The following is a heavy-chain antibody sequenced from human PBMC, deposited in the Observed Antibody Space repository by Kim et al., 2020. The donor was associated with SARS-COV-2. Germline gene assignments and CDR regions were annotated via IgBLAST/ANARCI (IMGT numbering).Heavy chain of an antibody. V-gene: IGHV3-53*01. J-gene: IGHJ4*02. Sequence: YADPVRGRFSISRDNSRDTLYLQRNSLRAEDTAVYYCAREDLSSSVFDYWGQGTLVTVSS. CDR3: AREDLSSSVFDY. D-gene: IGHD6-6*01.